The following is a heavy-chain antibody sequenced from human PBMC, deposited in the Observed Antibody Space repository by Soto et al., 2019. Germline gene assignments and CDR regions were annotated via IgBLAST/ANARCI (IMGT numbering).Heavy chain of an antibody. V-gene: IGHV2-26*03. J-gene: IGHJ4*01. CDR2: ILSNGEK. CDR3: SRMLAAAMRSLFYSDL. Sequence: SVPMLVNATETLTLTCSMSGFSLRSPRLGVSWCRQPPGKALEWLAHILSNGEKPYTTSLKTRLSISTDTSKSQWVITMTNMAQADTGKCYLSRMLAAAMRSLFYSDLWGHGTPGTVSS. CDR1: GFSLRSPRLG. D-gene: IGHD2-2*01.